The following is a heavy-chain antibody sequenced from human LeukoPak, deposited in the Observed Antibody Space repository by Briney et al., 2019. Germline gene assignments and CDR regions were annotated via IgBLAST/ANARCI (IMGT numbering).Heavy chain of an antibody. CDR3: AKGTLGSCSGASCYPLDY. CDR2: ITDSGINT. Sequence: GASLRLSCAASGFTFSSYAMAWVRQAPVKGLEWVSVITDSGINTYYTDSVKGRFTISRDNSKNTLYLQMNSLRAKDTAVYYCAKGTLGSCSGASCYPLDYWGQGTLVTVSS. V-gene: IGHV3-23*01. J-gene: IGHJ4*02. CDR1: GFTFSSYA. D-gene: IGHD2-15*01.